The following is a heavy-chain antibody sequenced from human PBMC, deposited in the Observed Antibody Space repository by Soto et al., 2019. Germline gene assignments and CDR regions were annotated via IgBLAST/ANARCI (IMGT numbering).Heavy chain of an antibody. CDR3: ARNPYYYDSSGYYYVY. D-gene: IGHD3-22*01. CDR2: ISAYNGNT. CDR1: GYTFTSYG. V-gene: IGHV1-18*04. Sequence: ASVKVSCKASGYTFTSYGISWVRQAPGQGLEWMGWISAYNGNTNYAQKFQGRVTITADESTSTAYMELSSLRSEDTAVYYCARNPYYYDSSGYYYVYWGQGTLVNVSS. J-gene: IGHJ4*02.